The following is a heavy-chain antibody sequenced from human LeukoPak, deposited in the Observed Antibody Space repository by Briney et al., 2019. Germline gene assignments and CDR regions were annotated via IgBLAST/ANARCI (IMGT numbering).Heavy chain of an antibody. CDR3: ARGLAVAGTADAFDI. D-gene: IGHD6-19*01. CDR1: GGSFSGYY. J-gene: IGHJ3*02. Sequence: SETLSLTCAVYGGSFSGYYWSRIRQPPGKGLEWIGEINHSGSTNYNPSLKSRVTISVDTSKNQFSLKLSSVTAADTAAYYCARGLAVAGTADAFDIWGQGTMVTVSS. CDR2: INHSGST. V-gene: IGHV4-34*01.